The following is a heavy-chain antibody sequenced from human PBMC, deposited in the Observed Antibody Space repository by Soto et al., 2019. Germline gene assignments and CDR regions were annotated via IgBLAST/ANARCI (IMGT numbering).Heavy chain of an antibody. D-gene: IGHD2-8*01. CDR2: ISDNSSVI. J-gene: IGHJ4*01. CDR3: ARDRDAYCSKGICSGPYFDY. V-gene: IGHV3-48*02. Sequence: GGSLRLSCAASGFTFSTYSINWVRQAPGKGLEWISYISDNSSVIYYADAVKGRFTISRDNAKNSLYLQMDSLRDEDTAVYYCARDRDAYCSKGICSGPYFDYWGQGTLVTVS. CDR1: GFTFSTYS.